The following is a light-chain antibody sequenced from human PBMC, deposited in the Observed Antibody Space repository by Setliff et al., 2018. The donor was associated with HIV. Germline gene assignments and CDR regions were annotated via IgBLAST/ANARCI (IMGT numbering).Light chain of an antibody. Sequence: QSVLTQPASVSGSPGQSTTISCTGTSSDVGSYNLVSWYQQHPGKAPKLMIYEVNKRPSGVSNRFSGSKSGNTASLTISGLQAEDEADYYCCSYAGSYAFVFGTGTKVTVL. CDR2: EVN. V-gene: IGLV2-23*02. CDR3: CSYAGSYAFV. J-gene: IGLJ1*01. CDR1: SSDVGSYNL.